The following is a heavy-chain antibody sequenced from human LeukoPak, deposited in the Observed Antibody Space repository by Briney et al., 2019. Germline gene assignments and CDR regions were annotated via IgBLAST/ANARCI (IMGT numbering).Heavy chain of an antibody. CDR1: GFTFSSFG. V-gene: IGHV3-30*18. Sequence: GGSLRLSCAASGFTFSSFGMHWVRQAPGQGLEWVAVISFDGSNQYYADSVKGRFTIYRDNFKNTVYLQMNSLRAQETAVYYCAKSHPPTVTTEEGEYLQHWGQGTLVTVSS. CDR2: ISFDGSNQ. CDR3: AKSHPPTVTTEEGEYLQH. D-gene: IGHD4-17*01. J-gene: IGHJ1*01.